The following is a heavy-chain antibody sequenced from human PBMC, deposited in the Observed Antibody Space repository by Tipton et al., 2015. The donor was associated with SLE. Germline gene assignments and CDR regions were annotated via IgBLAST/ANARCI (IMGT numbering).Heavy chain of an antibody. CDR3: ARQVPTTDFDY. V-gene: IGHV5-51*03. CDR2: IYPGDSDT. D-gene: IGHD1-26*01. CDR1: GYIFTTYW. J-gene: IGHJ4*02. Sequence: QSGPEVKKPGESLKISCKASGYIFTTYWIGWVRQLPAKGLEWMGIIYPGDSDTKYSPSFQGQVTISADKSISTAYLQWSSLEASDTAMYYCARQVPTTDFDYWGQGTLVTVS.